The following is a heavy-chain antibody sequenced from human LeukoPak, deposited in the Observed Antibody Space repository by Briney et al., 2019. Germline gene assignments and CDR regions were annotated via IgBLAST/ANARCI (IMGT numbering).Heavy chain of an antibody. CDR1: GGSVNSDNW. V-gene: IGHV4-4*02. CDR2: IYHSGTT. CDR3: AAYCGGDCYSLYDAFDV. Sequence: PSGTLSLTCAVSGGSVNSDNWWSWVRQPPGKGLEWIGDIYHSGTTNYNPSLKSRVSISVDKSKNQFSLRLTSMTAADTAVYYCAAYCGGDCYSLYDAFDVWGQGTMVTVSS. D-gene: IGHD2-21*02. J-gene: IGHJ3*01.